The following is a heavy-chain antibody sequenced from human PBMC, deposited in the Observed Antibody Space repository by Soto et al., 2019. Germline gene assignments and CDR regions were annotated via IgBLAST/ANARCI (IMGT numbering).Heavy chain of an antibody. CDR2: IKNKMEGGTT. CDR1: GFTLSNAW. Sequence: EVQLVESGGGLVKPGGSLRLSCAASGFTLSNAWVSWVRQAPGKGLEWVGRIKNKMEGGTTDYAAPVKGRYTISRDDSKNMLYLQMNSLITDVTAVDYWAPSWNFAYWGQGTLVTVSS. V-gene: IGHV3-15*01. CDR3: APSWNFAY. J-gene: IGHJ4*02. D-gene: IGHD1-7*01.